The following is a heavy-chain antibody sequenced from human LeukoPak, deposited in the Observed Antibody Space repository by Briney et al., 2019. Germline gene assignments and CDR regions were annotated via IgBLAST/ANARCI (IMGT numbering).Heavy chain of an antibody. D-gene: IGHD1-26*01. Sequence: PGRSLRLSCAASGFTFTNYAMNWVRQAPGKGLEWVATVSYDGTDTSYADSVKGRFAIFRDNAKNSLYLQMNSLRAGDTAVYYCARGSYATLDAFDIWGQGTMVTVSS. CDR3: ARGSYATLDAFDI. J-gene: IGHJ3*02. V-gene: IGHV3-30*09. CDR2: VSYDGTDT. CDR1: GFTFTNYA.